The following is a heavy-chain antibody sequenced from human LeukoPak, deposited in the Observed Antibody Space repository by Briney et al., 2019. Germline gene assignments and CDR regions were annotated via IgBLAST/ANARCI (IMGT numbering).Heavy chain of an antibody. V-gene: IGHV3-33*06. CDR3: AKGGYYYDSSGLDY. D-gene: IGHD3-22*01. CDR1: GFTFSSYG. J-gene: IGHJ4*02. Sequence: GGSLRLSCAASGFTFSSYGTHWVRQAPGKGLEWVAVIWYDGSNKYYADSVKGRFTISRDNSKNTLYLQMNSLRAEDTAVYYCAKGGYYYDSSGLDYWGQGTLVTVSS. CDR2: IWYDGSNK.